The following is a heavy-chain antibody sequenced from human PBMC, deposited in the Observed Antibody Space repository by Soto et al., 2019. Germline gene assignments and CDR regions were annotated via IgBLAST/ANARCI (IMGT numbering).Heavy chain of an antibody. J-gene: IGHJ6*02. D-gene: IGHD2-2*01. V-gene: IGHV5-51*01. CDR2: IFPGDSDI. CDR3: ARQGGYCSSTSCYLLGYYYYGMDV. Sequence: PGESLKISCEGSGYSFSDYWIGWVRQMPGKGLELMGIIFPGDSDIKYSPPFQGQVTISADKSISTAYLQWSSLKASDTAMYYCARQGGYCSSTSCYLLGYYYYGMDVWGQGTTVTVSS. CDR1: GYSFSDYW.